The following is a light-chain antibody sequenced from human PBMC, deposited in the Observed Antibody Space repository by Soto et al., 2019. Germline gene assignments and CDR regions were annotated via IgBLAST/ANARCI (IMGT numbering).Light chain of an antibody. CDR1: NIGSKS. J-gene: IGLJ2*01. CDR3: HVWDISGDQVV. V-gene: IGLV3-21*02. Sequence: SYELTQPPSVSVAPGQTATVTCGADNIGSKSVHWYQKKPGQAPLLVVFADSDRPPGIPARFSAFNSGNTAILTISMVEDGDEADYYCHVWDISGDQVVFGGGTKVTVL. CDR2: ADS.